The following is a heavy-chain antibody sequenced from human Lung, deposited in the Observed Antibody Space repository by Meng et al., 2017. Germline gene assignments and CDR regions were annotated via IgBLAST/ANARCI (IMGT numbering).Heavy chain of an antibody. CDR3: ARGPTTMAHDFDY. J-gene: IGHJ4*02. V-gene: IGHV4-34*01. CDR1: GGSFSDYY. CDR2: INHSGST. Sequence: VQLQQWGAGLLKPSETLSLTCVVSGGSFSDYYWSWIRQPPGKGLEWIGEINHSGSTNYNPSLESRAPISVDTSQNNLSLKLSSVTAADSAVYYCARGPTTMAHDFDYWGQGTLVIVSS. D-gene: IGHD4-11*01.